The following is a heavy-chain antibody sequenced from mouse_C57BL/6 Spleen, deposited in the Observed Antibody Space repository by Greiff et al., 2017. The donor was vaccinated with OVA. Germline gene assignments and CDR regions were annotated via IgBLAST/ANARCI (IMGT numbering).Heavy chain of an antibody. CDR1: GYTFTRYW. Sequence: QVQLQQPGAELVRPGSSVKLSCKASGYTFTRYWMDWVKQRPGQGLEWIGNIYPSDSETQYNPKFKDKATLTVDKSSSTAYMQLSSLTSEDSAVYYFAREGYGSSGFAYWGQGTLVTFSA. D-gene: IGHD1-1*01. J-gene: IGHJ3*01. V-gene: IGHV1-61*01. CDR3: AREGYGSSGFAY. CDR2: IYPSDSET.